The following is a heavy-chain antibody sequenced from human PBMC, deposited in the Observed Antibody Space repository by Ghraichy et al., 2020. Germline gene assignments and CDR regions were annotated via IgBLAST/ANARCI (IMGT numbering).Heavy chain of an antibody. CDR2: INHSGST. CDR1: GGSFSGYY. D-gene: IGHD6-19*01. J-gene: IGHJ3*02. CDR3: ARGAPRIAVAGTGNVIRAFDI. Sequence: SETLSLTCAVYGGSFSGYYWSWIRQPPGKGLEWIGEINHSGSTNYNPSLKSRVTISVDTSKNQFSPKLSSVTAADTAVYYCARGAPRIAVAGTGNVIRAFDIWGQGTMVTVSS. V-gene: IGHV4-34*01.